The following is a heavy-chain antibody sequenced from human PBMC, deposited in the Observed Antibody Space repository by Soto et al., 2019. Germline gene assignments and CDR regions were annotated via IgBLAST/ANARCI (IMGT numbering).Heavy chain of an antibody. D-gene: IGHD6-19*01. CDR1: GYTFTGYY. Sequence: QVRLVQSGAEVKKPGASVKVSCKASGYTFTGYYMHWVRQAPGQGLEWMGWINPNSGDTNYAQKFQGRVTMTRDTSISTGYMELSRLRSDDTAVYYCARGGSSGWYGDYWGQGILVTVSS. CDR3: ARGGSSGWYGDY. V-gene: IGHV1-2*02. J-gene: IGHJ4*02. CDR2: INPNSGDT.